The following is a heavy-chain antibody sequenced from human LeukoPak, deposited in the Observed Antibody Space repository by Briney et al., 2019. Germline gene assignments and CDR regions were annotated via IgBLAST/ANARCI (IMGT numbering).Heavy chain of an antibody. V-gene: IGHV3-33*01. D-gene: IGHD3-22*01. CDR1: ELILSNYA. Sequence: GGSLRLSCAASELILSNYAMHWVRQAPGKGLEWVAIRWHDGSKIYYADSVKGRFTISRDSAKNTLDLQMNSLTLEDTAVYYCAREDSGGYSPDSWGQGTLVTVSS. J-gene: IGHJ4*02. CDR2: RWHDGSKI. CDR3: AREDSGGYSPDS.